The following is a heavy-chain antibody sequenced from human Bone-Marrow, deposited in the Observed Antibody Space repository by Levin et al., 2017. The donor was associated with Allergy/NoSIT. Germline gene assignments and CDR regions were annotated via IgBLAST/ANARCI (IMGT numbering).Heavy chain of an antibody. D-gene: IGHD3-16*01. CDR2: INPNSGGT. J-gene: IGHJ6*02. CDR3: ARGGPLMITLGGGSMDV. V-gene: IGHV1-2*02. CDR1: GYTFTGYY. Sequence: ASVKVSCKASGYTFTGYYMHWVRQAPGQGLEWMGWINPNSGGTNYAQKFQGRVTMTRDTSISTAYMELSRLRSDDTAVYYCARGGPLMITLGGGSMDVWGQGTTVTVSS.